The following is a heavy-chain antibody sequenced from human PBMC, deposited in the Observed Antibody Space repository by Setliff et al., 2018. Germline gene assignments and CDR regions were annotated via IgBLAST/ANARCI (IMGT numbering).Heavy chain of an antibody. V-gene: IGHV1-69*10. CDR1: GGTFSSYA. D-gene: IGHD1-20*01. CDR2: IIPILGIA. CDR3: ARDLITGTTEYYYGMDV. Sequence: GASVKVSCKASGGTFSSYAISWVRQAPGQGLEWMGGIIPILGIANYAQKFQGRVTITADESTSTAYMELSSLRSEDTAVYYCARDLITGTTEYYYGMDVWGQGTTVTVSS. J-gene: IGHJ6*02.